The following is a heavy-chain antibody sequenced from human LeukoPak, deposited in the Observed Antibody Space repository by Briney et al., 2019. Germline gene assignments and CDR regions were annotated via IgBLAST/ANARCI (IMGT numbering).Heavy chain of an antibody. CDR1: GYSFTSYW. V-gene: IGHV5-51*01. J-gene: IGHJ4*02. D-gene: IGHD2-15*01. Sequence: GESLKISCKGSGYSFTSYWIGWVRQMPGKGLDWMGIIYPGDSDTRYSPSFQGQVTISADKSISTAYLQWSSLKASDTAMYYCARTLGYCSGGSCYDFDYWGQGTLVTVSS. CDR3: ARTLGYCSGGSCYDFDY. CDR2: IYPGDSDT.